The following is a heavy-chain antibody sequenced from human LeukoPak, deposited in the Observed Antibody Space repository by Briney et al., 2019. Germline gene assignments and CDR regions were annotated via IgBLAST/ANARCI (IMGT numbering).Heavy chain of an antibody. CDR1: GDSISNYY. V-gene: IGHV4-59*01. Sequence: SETLSLTCTVSGDSISNYYWSWIRQPPGKGLEWIGYIYYSGSTNYNPSLKSRVTMSVDTSKNQFSLKLSSVTAADTAVYYCARAIGSSSDYWGQGTLVTVSS. D-gene: IGHD2-2*01. CDR2: IYYSGST. J-gene: IGHJ4*02. CDR3: ARAIGSSSDY.